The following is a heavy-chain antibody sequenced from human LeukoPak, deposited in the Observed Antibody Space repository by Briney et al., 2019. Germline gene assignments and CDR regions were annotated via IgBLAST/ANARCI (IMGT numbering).Heavy chain of an antibody. D-gene: IGHD3/OR15-3a*01. V-gene: IGHV4-59*01. J-gene: IGHJ5*02. CDR2: IYYSGST. CDR3: ARDGFLDSGVFDP. Sequence: SETLSLTCTVSGGSISGYYWSWIRQPPGKGLEWIGYIYYSGSTNYNPSLKSRVTISVDTSKNQFSLKLSSVTAADTAVYYCARDGFLDSGVFDPWGQGTLVTVSS. CDR1: GGSISGYY.